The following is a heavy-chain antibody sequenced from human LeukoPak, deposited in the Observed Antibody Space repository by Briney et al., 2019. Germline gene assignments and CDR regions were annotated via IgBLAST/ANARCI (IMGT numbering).Heavy chain of an antibody. V-gene: IGHV3-23*01. D-gene: IGHD3-16*01. CDR2: ISGSGGST. Sequence: PGGSLRLSCAASGFTFSSYGMSWVRQAPGKGLEWVSAISGSGGSTYYADSVKGRFTISRDNSKNTLYLQMNSLRAEDTAVYYCAKRGGMYPAHYFDYWGQGTLVTVSS. J-gene: IGHJ4*02. CDR3: AKRGGMYPAHYFDY. CDR1: GFTFSSYG.